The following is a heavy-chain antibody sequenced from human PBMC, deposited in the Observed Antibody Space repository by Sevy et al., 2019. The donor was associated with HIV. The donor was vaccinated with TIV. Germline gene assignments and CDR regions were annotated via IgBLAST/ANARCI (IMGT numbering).Heavy chain of an antibody. D-gene: IGHD6-13*01. CDR1: GFTFNIYS. Sequence: GGSLRLSCAASGFTFNIYSMNWVRQAPGKGLEWVSYISSGSTYINYADSVKGRFTISRDNAKNSLYLQMNSLRAEDTAVYYCAKDSRVYSSSHFDYWGQGTLVTVSS. CDR2: ISSGSTYI. J-gene: IGHJ4*02. CDR3: AKDSRVYSSSHFDY. V-gene: IGHV3-21*05.